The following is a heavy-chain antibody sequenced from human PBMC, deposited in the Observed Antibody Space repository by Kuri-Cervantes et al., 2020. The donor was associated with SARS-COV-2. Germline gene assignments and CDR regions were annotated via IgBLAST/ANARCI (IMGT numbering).Heavy chain of an antibody. CDR2: FDPEDGET. V-gene: IGHV1-24*01. D-gene: IGHD3-3*01. CDR3: ARELRFLEWLPQSESYMDV. J-gene: IGHJ6*03. CDR1: GYTLTELS. Sequence: ASVKVSCKVSGYTLTELSMHWVRQAPGKGLEWMGGFDPEDGETIYAQKFQGRVTMTEDTSTDTAYMELSSLRSDDTAVYYCARELRFLEWLPQSESYMDVWGKGTTVTVSS.